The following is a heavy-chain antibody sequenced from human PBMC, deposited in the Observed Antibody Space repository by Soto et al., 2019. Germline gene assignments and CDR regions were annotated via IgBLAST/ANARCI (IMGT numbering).Heavy chain of an antibody. CDR2: IYYSGST. Sequence: PSETLSLTCTVSGGSISSYYWSWIRQPPGKGLEWIGYIYYSGSTNYNPSLKSRVTISVVTSKNQFSLRLSSVTAADTAVYYCARDLGGGYNWFDPWGQGTLVTVSS. V-gene: IGHV4-59*01. CDR1: GGSISSYY. J-gene: IGHJ5*02. CDR3: ARDLGGGYNWFDP. D-gene: IGHD3-10*01.